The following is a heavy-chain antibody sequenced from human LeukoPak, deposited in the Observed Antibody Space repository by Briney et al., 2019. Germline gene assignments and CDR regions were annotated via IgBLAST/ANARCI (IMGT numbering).Heavy chain of an antibody. V-gene: IGHV4-59*01. CDR3: ARASVVRGTQFDY. D-gene: IGHD3-10*01. J-gene: IGHJ4*02. CDR1: GGSISSYY. Sequence: PSETLSLTCTVSGGSISSYYWSWIRQPPGKGLEWIGYIYYSGSTNCNPSLKSRVTISVDTSKNQFSLKLSSVTAADTAVYYCARASVVRGTQFDYWGQGTLVTVSS. CDR2: IYYSGST.